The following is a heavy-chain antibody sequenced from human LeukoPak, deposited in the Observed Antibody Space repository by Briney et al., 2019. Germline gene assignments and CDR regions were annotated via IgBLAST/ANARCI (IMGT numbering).Heavy chain of an antibody. CDR3: ARRYYYDSSGYYPLYDY. V-gene: IGHV2-70*11. CDR2: IDRDDDK. CDR1: GFSLSTHGMC. D-gene: IGHD3-22*01. Sequence: SGPALVKPTQTLTLTCTFSGFSLSTHGMCVSWIRQPPGKALEWLARIDRDDDKYYRSSLKTRLTVSKDTPKNQVVLTMTNMDPVDTATYYCARRYYYDSSGYYPLYDYWGQGTLVTVSS. J-gene: IGHJ4*02.